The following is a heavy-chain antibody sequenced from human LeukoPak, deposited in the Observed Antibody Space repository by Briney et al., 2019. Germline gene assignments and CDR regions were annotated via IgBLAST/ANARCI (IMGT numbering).Heavy chain of an antibody. J-gene: IGHJ4*02. Sequence: SETLSLTCTVSGGSISSSSYYWGWIRQPPGKGLEWIGSIYYSGSTYYNPSLKSRVTISVDTSKNQFSLKLSSVTAADTAVYYCARRGWDCWSGSQPDYWGQGTLVTVSS. CDR3: ARRGWDCWSGSQPDY. CDR1: GGSISSSSYY. V-gene: IGHV4-39*01. CDR2: IYYSGST. D-gene: IGHD3-3*01.